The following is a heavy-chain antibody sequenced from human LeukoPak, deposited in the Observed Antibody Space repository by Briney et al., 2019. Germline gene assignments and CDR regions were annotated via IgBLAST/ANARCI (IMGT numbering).Heavy chain of an antibody. J-gene: IGHJ6*04. CDR2: ISSSGSTI. CDR3: AKSTRAVMAMMDV. Sequence: GGSLRLSCAASGFTFSSYEMNWVRQAPGKGLEWVSYISSSGSTIYYADSVKGRFTISRDNAKNSLFLQMNSLRAEDTAVYFCAKSTRAVMAMMDVWGKGTTVTVSS. D-gene: IGHD3-16*01. V-gene: IGHV3-48*03. CDR1: GFTFSSYE.